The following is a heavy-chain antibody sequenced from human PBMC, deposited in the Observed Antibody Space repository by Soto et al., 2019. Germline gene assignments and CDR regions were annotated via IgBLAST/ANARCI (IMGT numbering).Heavy chain of an antibody. CDR3: ARARLRAVYAFDF. CDR2: IYYNGNT. Sequence: QVQLQESGPGLVKPSQTLSLTCTLSGVSITSDAYYWTWVRQHPGKGLEWIGYIYYNGNTYFSPSLKSRLTISIATSKNQVSLKLSSVTAADRAMYYCARARLRAVYAFDFWGQETMVTVSS. CDR1: GVSITSDAYY. V-gene: IGHV4-31*03. D-gene: IGHD4-17*01. J-gene: IGHJ3*01.